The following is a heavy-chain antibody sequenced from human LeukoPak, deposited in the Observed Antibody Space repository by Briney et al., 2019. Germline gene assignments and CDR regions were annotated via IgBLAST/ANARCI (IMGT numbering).Heavy chain of an antibody. D-gene: IGHD3-10*01. CDR3: AKTYYYGSGSYYN. V-gene: IGHV3-23*01. CDR2: ISPSGDIT. Sequence: SGGSLRLSCAASGFIFSSHGMNWVRQAPGKGLEWVSGISPSGDITYYADSVKGRFTISRDNSKNTLYLQMNSLRAEDTAVYYCAKTYYYGSGSYYNWGQGTLVTVSS. J-gene: IGHJ4*02. CDR1: GFIFSSHG.